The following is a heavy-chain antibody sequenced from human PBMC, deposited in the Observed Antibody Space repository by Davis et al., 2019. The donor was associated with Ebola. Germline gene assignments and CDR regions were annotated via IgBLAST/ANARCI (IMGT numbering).Heavy chain of an antibody. D-gene: IGHD6-19*01. V-gene: IGHV1-8*01. CDR2: MNPNSGNT. Sequence: ASVKVSCKASGYTFTSYDINWVRQATGQGLEWMEWMNPNSGNTGYAQKFQGRVTMTRNTSISTAYMELSSLRSEDTAVYYCARPGSGWYGQKRKKRAEVMDVWGQGTTVTVSS. CDR1: GYTFTSYD. CDR3: ARPGSGWYGQKRKKRAEVMDV. J-gene: IGHJ6*02.